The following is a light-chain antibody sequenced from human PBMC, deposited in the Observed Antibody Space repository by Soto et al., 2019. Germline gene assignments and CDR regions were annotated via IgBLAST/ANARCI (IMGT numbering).Light chain of an antibody. Sequence: PGERATLSCRASQSVSSYLAWYQQKPGQAPRLLIYDASNRATGIPAGFSGSGSGTDFTLTISSLEPEDFAVYYCQQRSNWLTFGGGTKVEIK. V-gene: IGKV3-11*01. CDR1: QSVSSY. CDR2: DAS. CDR3: QQRSNWLT. J-gene: IGKJ4*01.